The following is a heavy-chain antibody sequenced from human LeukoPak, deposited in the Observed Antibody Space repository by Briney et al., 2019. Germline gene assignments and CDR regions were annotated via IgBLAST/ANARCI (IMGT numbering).Heavy chain of an antibody. CDR1: GGSISSYY. CDR3: ARQGGIAAAATNFDY. J-gene: IGHJ4*02. D-gene: IGHD6-13*01. V-gene: IGHV4-59*08. Sequence: SETLSLTCTVSGGSISSYYWSWIRQPPGKGLEWIGYIYYSGSTNYNPSLKSRVTISVDTSKNQFSLKLTSVTAADTDVYYCARQGGIAAAATNFDYWGQGTLVSVST. CDR2: IYYSGST.